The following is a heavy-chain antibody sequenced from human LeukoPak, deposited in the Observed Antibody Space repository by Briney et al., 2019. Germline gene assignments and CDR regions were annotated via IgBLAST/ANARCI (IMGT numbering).Heavy chain of an antibody. CDR1: GGSISSYY. D-gene: IGHD3-16*01. CDR2: IYTSGST. Sequence: PSETLSLTCTVSGGSISSYYWSWIRQPAGKGLEWIGRIYTSGSTNYNPSLKSRVTISVDTSKNQFSLKLSSVTAADTAVYYCARDGGPGATKGFDYWGQGTLVTVSS. CDR3: ARDGGPGATKGFDY. J-gene: IGHJ4*02. V-gene: IGHV4-4*07.